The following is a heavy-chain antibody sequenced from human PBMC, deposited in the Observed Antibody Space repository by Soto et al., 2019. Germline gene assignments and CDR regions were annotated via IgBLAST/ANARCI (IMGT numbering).Heavy chain of an antibody. D-gene: IGHD3-22*01. CDR2: IYYSGST. Sequence: SETLSLTCTVSGGSISSYYWSWIRQPPGKGLERIGYIYYSGSTNYNPSLKSRVTISVDTSKNQFSLKLSSVTAADTAVYYCARGEGYYDSSGYYYYYYGMDVWGQGTTVTVSS. V-gene: IGHV4-59*01. J-gene: IGHJ6*02. CDR1: GGSISSYY. CDR3: ARGEGYYDSSGYYYYYYGMDV.